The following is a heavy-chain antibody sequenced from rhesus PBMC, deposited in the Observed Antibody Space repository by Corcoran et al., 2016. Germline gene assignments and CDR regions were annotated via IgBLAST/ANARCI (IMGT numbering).Heavy chain of an antibody. D-gene: IGHD6-13*01. V-gene: IGHV4-76*01. Sequence: QVQLQESGPGVVKPSETLSLTCGVSGYSISSGYDWSWIRQPPGKGLEWIGYMYGSSGSTKYNPSLKIRVTISKDTSKNQFSLKLSSVTAADTAVYYCARRIAAPPSYYFDYWGQGVLVTVSS. CDR3: ARRIAAPPSYYFDY. CDR1: GYSISSGYD. J-gene: IGHJ4*01. CDR2: MYGSSGST.